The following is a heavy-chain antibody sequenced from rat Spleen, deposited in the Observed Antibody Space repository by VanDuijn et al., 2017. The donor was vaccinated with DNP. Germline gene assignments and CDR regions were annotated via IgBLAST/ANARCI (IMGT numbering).Heavy chain of an antibody. CDR1: GFIFSNYW. CDR2: ISNTGDNT. Sequence: EVQLVESGGGPVQPGRSLKLSCVASGFIFSNYWMTWIRQAPGKGLEWVASISNTGDNTYYSDSVKGRFTISRDNAKSTLYLQMDSLRSEDTATYYCARGFAYWGQGTLVTVSS. J-gene: IGHJ3*01. CDR3: ARGFAY. V-gene: IGHV5-31*01.